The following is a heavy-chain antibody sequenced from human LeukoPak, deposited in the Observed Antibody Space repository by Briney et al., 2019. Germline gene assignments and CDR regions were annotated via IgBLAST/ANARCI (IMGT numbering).Heavy chain of an antibody. V-gene: IGHV3-48*04. Sequence: GGSLRLSCAASGFTLSSYGMHWVRQAPGKGLEWVSYISSSGSTIYYADSVKGRFTISRDNAKNSLYLQMNSLRAEDTAVYYCARDSGSTSGFDYWGQGTLVTVSS. CDR3: ARDSGSTSGFDY. J-gene: IGHJ4*02. CDR1: GFTLSSYG. CDR2: ISSSGSTI. D-gene: IGHD2-2*01.